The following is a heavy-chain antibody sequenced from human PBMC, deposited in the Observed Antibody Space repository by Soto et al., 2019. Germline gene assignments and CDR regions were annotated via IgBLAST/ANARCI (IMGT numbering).Heavy chain of an antibody. V-gene: IGHV3-23*01. J-gene: IGHJ4*02. CDR1: GFTFSSYA. CDR3: AKDRRPTFPYVIVVVPAATVDY. CDR2: ISGSGGST. Sequence: EVQLLESGGGLVQPGGSLRLSCAASGFTFSSYAMSWVRQAPGKGLEWVSAISGSGGSTYYADSVKGRFTISRDNSKNTLYLQMNSLRAEDTAVYYCAKDRRPTFPYVIVVVPAATVDYWGQGTLVTVSS. D-gene: IGHD2-2*01.